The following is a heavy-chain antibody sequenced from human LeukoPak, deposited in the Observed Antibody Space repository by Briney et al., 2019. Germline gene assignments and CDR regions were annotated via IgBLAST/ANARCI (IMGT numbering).Heavy chain of an antibody. D-gene: IGHD3-10*01. CDR2: MNPNSDNT. V-gene: IGHV1-8*02. J-gene: IGHJ4*02. Sequence: ASVKVSCKTSGYTFTSYDINWVRQATGQGLEWMGWMNPNSDNTGYAPKFQGRVTMTTDTSTSTAYMELRSLRSDDTAVYYCAKVPYYYGSGSLKTGYFDYWGQGTLVTVSS. CDR3: AKVPYYYGSGSLKTGYFDY. CDR1: GYTFTSYD.